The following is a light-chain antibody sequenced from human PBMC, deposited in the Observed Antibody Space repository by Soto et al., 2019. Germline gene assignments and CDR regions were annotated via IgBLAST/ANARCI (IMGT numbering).Light chain of an antibody. J-gene: IGKJ1*01. CDR1: QSVSNSF. CDR3: QQYGSSPWT. V-gene: IGKV3-20*01. CDR2: GAS. Sequence: EIVLTQSPGTLSLSPGERVTLSCRASQSVSNSFLAWYQQRPGQAPRLLIYGASSRATGIPDSFSGSGSGTDFTLTISRLEPEDSAVYYCQQYGSSPWTFGQGTKVEIK.